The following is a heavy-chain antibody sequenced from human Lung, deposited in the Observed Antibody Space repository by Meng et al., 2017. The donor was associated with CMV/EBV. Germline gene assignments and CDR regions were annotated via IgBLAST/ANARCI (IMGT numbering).Heavy chain of an antibody. Sequence: FTFRGYGMPLVRQAPGKGLELVAVVSNEGSVTYYTDSVKGRFTISRDNFQNTLYLQMESLGHEDTAVYYFAKEGDTRASLLKFHFDFWGQGSLVTVSS. CDR2: VSNEGSVT. CDR3: AKEGDTRASLLKFHFDF. J-gene: IGHJ4*02. V-gene: IGHV3-30*18. D-gene: IGHD2-2*01. CDR1: FTFRGYG.